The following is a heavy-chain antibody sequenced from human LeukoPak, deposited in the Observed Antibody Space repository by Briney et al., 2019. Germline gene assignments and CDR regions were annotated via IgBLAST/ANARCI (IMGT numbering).Heavy chain of an antibody. D-gene: IGHD6-19*01. Sequence: SETLSLTCSVSGGSISNYDGIWIRQPPGRGVEGIGYIDYSGSTNYNPSLTGRITISVATSKHQFSLKLRSVTAADTAVYYCARLNSGWYGTWFDPWGQGTLVTVSS. J-gene: IGHJ5*02. CDR1: GGSISNYD. V-gene: IGHV4-59*08. CDR2: IDYSGST. CDR3: ARLNSGWYGTWFDP.